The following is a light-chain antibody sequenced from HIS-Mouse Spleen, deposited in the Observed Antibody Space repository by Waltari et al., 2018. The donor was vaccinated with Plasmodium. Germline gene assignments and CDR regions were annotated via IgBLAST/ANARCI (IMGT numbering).Light chain of an antibody. CDR3: PPSTTWSFP. V-gene: IGKV3-15*01. CDR2: GAS. CDR1: QSVSSN. J-gene: IGKJ3*01. Sequence: EIVMTQSPATLSVSPGERATLSCRASQSVSSNLAWYQQKPGQAPRLLISGASTRATGIPARFSGSGSGTEFTPTISSLQSEDFAVSYFPPSTTWSFPFGPGTKVDIK.